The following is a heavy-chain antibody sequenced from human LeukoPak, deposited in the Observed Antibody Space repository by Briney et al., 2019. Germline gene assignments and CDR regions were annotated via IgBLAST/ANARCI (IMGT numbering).Heavy chain of an antibody. CDR1: GYSFTSYW. CDR3: ARLVDPIVVVPAAISGRADY. D-gene: IGHD2-2*01. CDR2: IYPGDSGT. Sequence: GESLKISCKGSGYSFTSYWIGWVRQMPGKGLEWMGIIYPGDSGTRYSPSFQGQVTISADKSISTAYLQWSSLKASDTAMYYCARLVDPIVVVPAAISGRADYWGQGTLVTVSS. J-gene: IGHJ4*02. V-gene: IGHV5-51*01.